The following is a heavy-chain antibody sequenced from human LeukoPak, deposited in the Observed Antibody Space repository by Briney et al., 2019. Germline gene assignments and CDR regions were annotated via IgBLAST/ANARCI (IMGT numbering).Heavy chain of an antibody. CDR3: AKDNSPYVVDEISTN. Sequence: PGRSLRLSCAASGFTFSSYAMHWVRQAPGKGLEWVAVIWYDGSNKYYADSVKGRFTISRDNSKDTVYLQMNSLRAEDTAVYYCAKDNSPYVVDEISTNWGQGTLVTVSS. D-gene: IGHD2-15*01. CDR2: IWYDGSNK. J-gene: IGHJ4*02. CDR1: GFTFSSYA. V-gene: IGHV3-33*06.